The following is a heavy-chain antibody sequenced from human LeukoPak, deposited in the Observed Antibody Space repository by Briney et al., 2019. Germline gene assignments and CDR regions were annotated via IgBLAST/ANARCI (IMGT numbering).Heavy chain of an antibody. V-gene: IGHV1-18*01. CDR3: ARHELYYYDSSGTAFDY. J-gene: IGHJ4*02. D-gene: IGHD3-22*01. CDR1: GYTFTSYG. CDR2: ISAYNGNT. Sequence: GASVKVSCKASGYTFTSYGISWVRQAPGQGLEWMGWISAYNGNTNYAQKLQGRVTMTTDTSTSTAYMELRSLRSDDTAVYYCARHELYYYDSSGTAFDYWGQGTLVTVSS.